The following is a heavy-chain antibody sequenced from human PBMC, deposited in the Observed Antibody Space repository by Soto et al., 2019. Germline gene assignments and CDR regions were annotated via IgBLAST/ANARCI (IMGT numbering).Heavy chain of an antibody. CDR2: IDPSDSYT. V-gene: IGHV5-10-1*01. D-gene: IGHD5-12*01. J-gene: IGHJ4*02. Sequence: GESLKISCRGSGYSFTSYWISWVRQMPGKGLEWMGRIDPSDSYTNYSPSFQGHVTISADKSISTAYLQWSSLKASDTAMYYCARFTDPSGYDLDYWGQGTLVTVSS. CDR3: ARFTDPSGYDLDY. CDR1: GYSFTSYW.